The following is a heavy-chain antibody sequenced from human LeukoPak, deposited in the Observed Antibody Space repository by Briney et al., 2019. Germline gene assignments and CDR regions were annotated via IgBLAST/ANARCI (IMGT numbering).Heavy chain of an antibody. Sequence: SETLSLPCTVSGGSISSGGYYWSWIRQPPGKGLEWIGYIYYSGSTYYNPSLKSRVTISVDTSKNQFSLKLSSVTAADTAVYYCAREGEYCSGGSCYRNDYWGQGTLVTVSS. V-gene: IGHV4-30-4*08. J-gene: IGHJ4*02. D-gene: IGHD2-15*01. CDR2: IYYSGST. CDR3: AREGEYCSGGSCYRNDY. CDR1: GGSISSGGYY.